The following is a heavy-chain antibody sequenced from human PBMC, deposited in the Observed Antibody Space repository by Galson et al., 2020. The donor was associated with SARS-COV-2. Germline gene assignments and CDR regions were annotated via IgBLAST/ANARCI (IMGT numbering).Heavy chain of an antibody. CDR1: GYTFTGYY. CDR3: AREEGITSVRGAIDY. J-gene: IGHJ4*02. Sequence: ASVKVSCKASGYTFTGYYIHWVRQAPGQGLEWMGWINPNSGGTKYAQKFQGRFTMTRDTSISTAYMELSSLRSDDTAVYYCAREEGITSVRGAIDYWGQGTLVTVSS. V-gene: IGHV1-2*02. CDR2: INPNSGGT. D-gene: IGHD3-10*01.